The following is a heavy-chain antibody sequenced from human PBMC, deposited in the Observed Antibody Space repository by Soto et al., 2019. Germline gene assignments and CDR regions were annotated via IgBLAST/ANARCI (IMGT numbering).Heavy chain of an antibody. Sequence: QVQLQESGPGLVKPSQTLSLTCTVSGGSISSGNYYWGWIRQPPGKCLEWIGFISSSGSTYYSTSLKSRVTISVDTSTSPVSLNLSFVTAADTSVYYCATMGTPATGLYFFDYWGQGSLVTVSS. D-gene: IGHD6-25*01. CDR3: ATMGTPATGLYFFDY. CDR1: GGSISSGNYY. CDR2: ISSSGST. J-gene: IGHJ4*02. V-gene: IGHV4-30-4*01.